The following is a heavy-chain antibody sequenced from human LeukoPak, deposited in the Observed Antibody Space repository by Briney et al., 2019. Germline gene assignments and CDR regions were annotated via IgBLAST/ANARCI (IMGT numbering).Heavy chain of an antibody. CDR2: IRYDGSNK. CDR3: AKLPAVAGTLVDY. CDR1: GFTFRSYG. V-gene: IGHV3-30*02. Sequence: GGSLRLSCAASGFTFRSYGMHWVRQAPGKGLEWVAFIRYDGSNKYYADSVKGRFTISRDNSKNTLYLQMNSLRAEDTAVYYCAKLPAVAGTLVDYWGQGTLVTVSS. D-gene: IGHD6-19*01. J-gene: IGHJ4*02.